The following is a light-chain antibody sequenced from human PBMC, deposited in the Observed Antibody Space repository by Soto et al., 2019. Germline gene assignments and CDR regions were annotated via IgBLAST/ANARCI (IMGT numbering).Light chain of an antibody. V-gene: IGLV3-21*04. CDR1: NIGRKT. CDR3: QVWDNSGDHPV. CDR2: YNT. J-gene: IGLJ2*01. Sequence: SSVLTQPPSVSLAPGTTASITCWGNNIGRKTVHWYQHKPGQAPVLVISYNTDRPSGIPERISGSNSGDTATLSISSVDAGDEAYYFWQVWDNSGDHPVFGGGTKLTVL.